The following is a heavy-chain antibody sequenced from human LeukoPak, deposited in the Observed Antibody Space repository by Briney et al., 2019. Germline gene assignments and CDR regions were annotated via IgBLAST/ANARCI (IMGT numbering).Heavy chain of an antibody. D-gene: IGHD3-10*01. Sequence: ASVKVSCKASGYTFTSYYMHWVRQAPGQGLEWMGIINPSGGSTSYAQKFQGRVTMTRDTSTSTVYMELSSLRSEDTAVYYCARDSTMVRGVIPYFDYWGQGTLVTVSS. CDR2: INPSGGST. V-gene: IGHV1-46*01. CDR1: GYTFTSYY. J-gene: IGHJ4*02. CDR3: ARDSTMVRGVIPYFDY.